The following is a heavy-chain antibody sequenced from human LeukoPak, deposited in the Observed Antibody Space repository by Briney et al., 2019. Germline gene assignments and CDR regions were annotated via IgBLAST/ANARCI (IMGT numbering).Heavy chain of an antibody. Sequence: SETLSLTCTVSGGSISSFYWSWIRQPPGKGLEWIGYMYYSGSTNYNPSLKSRVTISVDTSKNQLSLKLNSVTAADTAVYYCARDRGNSFDYWGQGTLVTVSS. J-gene: IGHJ4*02. CDR3: ARDRGNSFDY. V-gene: IGHV4-59*01. CDR1: GGSISSFY. D-gene: IGHD3-10*01. CDR2: MYYSGST.